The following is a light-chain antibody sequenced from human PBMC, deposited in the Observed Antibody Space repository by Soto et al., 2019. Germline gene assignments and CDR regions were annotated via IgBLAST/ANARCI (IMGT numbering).Light chain of an antibody. J-gene: IGLJ2*01. CDR3: CSSAGDTLVV. V-gene: IGLV2-23*01. CDR1: SSDVGSYNT. Sequence: QSALTQPASVSGSPGQSITISCTGTSSDVGSYNTVSWYQQHPGKAPKLMIFEDTERPSGVSHRFSASKSGNTAYLSISGLQAEDEAYYYFCSSAGDTLVVFGGGTKVTVL. CDR2: EDT.